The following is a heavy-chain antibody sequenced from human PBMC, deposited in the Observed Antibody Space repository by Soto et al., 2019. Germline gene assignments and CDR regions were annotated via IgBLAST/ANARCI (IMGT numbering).Heavy chain of an antibody. Sequence: SETLSLTCAVSGGSISSGGYSWSWIRQPPGKGLEWIGYIYHSGSTYYNPSLKSRVTISVDRSKNQFSLKLSSVTAADTAVYYCATYSSSWGRWFDPWGQGTLVTVSP. CDR1: GGSISSGGYS. J-gene: IGHJ5*02. V-gene: IGHV4-30-2*01. CDR2: IYHSGST. CDR3: ATYSSSWGRWFDP. D-gene: IGHD6-6*01.